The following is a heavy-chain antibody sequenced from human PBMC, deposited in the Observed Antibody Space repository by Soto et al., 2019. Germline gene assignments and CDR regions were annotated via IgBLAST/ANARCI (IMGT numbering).Heavy chain of an antibody. CDR1: GFTFKESA. D-gene: IGHD6-19*01. CDR3: AKGRGSGWAWYFDN. J-gene: IGHJ4*02. Sequence: EVRLLEAGGGLKQPGGSLRLSCAASGFTFKESAMNWVRQAPGKGLEWVASISDTGASTWYAESVRGRLSVSRDNSKNTLYLQMNSLRGEDTAVYYCAKGRGSGWAWYFDNWGQGTLVTVSS. V-gene: IGHV3-23*01. CDR2: ISDTGAST.